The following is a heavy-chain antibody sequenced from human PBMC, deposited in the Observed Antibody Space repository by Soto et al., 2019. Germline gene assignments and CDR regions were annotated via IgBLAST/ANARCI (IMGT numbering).Heavy chain of an antibody. V-gene: IGHV4-34*01. CDR1: GGSFSGFY. Sequence: SETLSLTCDVYGGSFSGFYWSWIRQPPGKGLEWIGEINHSGRTNYNPSLKGRVTISVDTSKNQFSLKVISMTAADTAVYYCARGTGRTPMLGGGTPHKWFDPWGQEILVTVSS. CDR2: INHSGRT. CDR3: ARGTGRTPMLGGGTPHKWFDP. D-gene: IGHD3-10*01. J-gene: IGHJ5*01.